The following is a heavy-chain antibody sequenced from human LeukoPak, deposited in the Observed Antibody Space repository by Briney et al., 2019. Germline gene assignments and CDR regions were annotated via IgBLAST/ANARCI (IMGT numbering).Heavy chain of an antibody. J-gene: IGHJ5*02. CDR2: IYHSGST. Sequence: PSQTLSLTCAVSGVSISSGGYSWSWIRQPPGKGLEWIGYIYHSGSTYYNPSLKSRVTISVDRSKNQFSLKLSSVTAADTAVYYCARRVTMVRGVKNWFDPWGQGTLVTVSS. D-gene: IGHD3-10*01. V-gene: IGHV4-30-2*01. CDR3: ARRVTMVRGVKNWFDP. CDR1: GVSISSGGYS.